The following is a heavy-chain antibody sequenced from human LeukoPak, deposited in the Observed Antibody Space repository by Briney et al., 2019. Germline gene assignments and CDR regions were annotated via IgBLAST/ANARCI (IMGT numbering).Heavy chain of an antibody. CDR3: ARYIGRRAFDI. Sequence: PGGSLRLSCAASGFTFDDYAMHWVRQAPGKGLEWVSGISWNSGSIGYADSVKGRFTISRDNAKNSLYLQMNSLRAEDTALYYCARYIGRRAFDIWGQGTMVTVSS. D-gene: IGHD3-16*02. V-gene: IGHV3-9*01. CDR2: ISWNSGSI. J-gene: IGHJ3*02. CDR1: GFTFDDYA.